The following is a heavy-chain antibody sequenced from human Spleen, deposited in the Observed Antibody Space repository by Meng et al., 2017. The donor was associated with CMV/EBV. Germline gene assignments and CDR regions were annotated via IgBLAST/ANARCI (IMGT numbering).Heavy chain of an antibody. CDR1: GFTLIDHS. D-gene: IGHD4-23*01. CDR2: INGSSTYI. CDR3: ARAVAMVVKEYFDY. V-gene: IGHV3-21*01. Sequence: GFTLIDHSINWGRQATGKGLEWVSSINGSSTYIYYADTVKGRFTIYRDNAKNSLYLHMNSLRAEDTAVYYCARAVAMVVKEYFDYWGQGTLVTVSS. J-gene: IGHJ4*02.